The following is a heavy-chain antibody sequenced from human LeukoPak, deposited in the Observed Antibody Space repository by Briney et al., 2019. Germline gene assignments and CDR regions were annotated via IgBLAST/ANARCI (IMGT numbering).Heavy chain of an antibody. CDR2: IKSDGKT. J-gene: IGHJ1*01. Sequence: PGGSLRLSRAASGFTFSSYWMHWVRQAPGKGLVWVSRIKSDGKTNYADSVKGRFTISRDNAKNTVSLQLNSLRAEDTGVYYCARAPSEIGGYYPEYFRHWGPGTLVTVSS. CDR1: GFTFSSYW. V-gene: IGHV3-74*01. CDR3: ARAPSEIGGYYPEYFRH. D-gene: IGHD3-22*01.